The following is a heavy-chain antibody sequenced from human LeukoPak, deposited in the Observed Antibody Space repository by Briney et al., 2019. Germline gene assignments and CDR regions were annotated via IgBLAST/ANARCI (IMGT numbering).Heavy chain of an antibody. Sequence: ASVKVSCKASGYTFTSYAMNWVRQAPGQGLEWMGWINTNTGNPTYAQGFTGRFVFSLDTSVSTAYLQISSLKAEDTAVYYCARDGPQPPHSSSWYSPWGLASTVGGYFDYWGQGTLVTVSS. J-gene: IGHJ4*02. D-gene: IGHD6-13*01. CDR3: ARDGPQPPHSSSWYSPWGLASTVGGYFDY. V-gene: IGHV7-4-1*02. CDR2: INTNTGNP. CDR1: GYTFTSYA.